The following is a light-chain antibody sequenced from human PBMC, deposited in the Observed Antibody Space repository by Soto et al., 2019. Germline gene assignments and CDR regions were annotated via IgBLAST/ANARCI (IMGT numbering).Light chain of an antibody. CDR1: QSVSSNY. Sequence: EIVLTQSPGTLSLSPGERVTLSCRASQSVSSNYLAWYQQKPGQAPRLLIYGASSRATGIPDRFSGSGSGTDFTLTISRLEPEDFAVYYCQQYSDSPLTFGGGTKVDIK. CDR3: QQYSDSPLT. J-gene: IGKJ4*01. V-gene: IGKV3-20*01. CDR2: GAS.